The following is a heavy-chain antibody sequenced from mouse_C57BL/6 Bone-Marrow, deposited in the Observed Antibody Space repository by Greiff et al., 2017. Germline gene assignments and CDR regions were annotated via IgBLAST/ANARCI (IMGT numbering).Heavy chain of an antibody. V-gene: IGHV1-4*01. CDR2: INPSSGYT. CDR3: ARSVYGSSYGRYYFDY. Sequence: QVHVKQSGAELARPGASVKMSCKASGYTFTSYTMHWVKQRPGQGLEWIGYINPSSGYTKYNQKFKDKATLTVDKSSSTAYMQRSSLTSEDSAVYYCARSVYGSSYGRYYFDYWGQGTTLTVSS. CDR1: GYTFTSYT. J-gene: IGHJ2*01. D-gene: IGHD1-1*01.